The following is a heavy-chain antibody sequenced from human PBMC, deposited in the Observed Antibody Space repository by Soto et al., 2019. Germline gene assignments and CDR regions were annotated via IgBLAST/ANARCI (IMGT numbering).Heavy chain of an antibody. J-gene: IGHJ4*02. D-gene: IGHD6-13*01. CDR2: ISYDGSNK. Sequence: QVQLVESGGGVVQPGRSLRLSCAASGFTFSSYGMHWVRQAPGKGLEWVAVISYDGSNKYYADSVKGRFTISRDNSKNTLYLQMNSLRAEDTAVYYCAKVGEGNSSSWGQGTLVTVSS. CDR3: AKVGEGNSSS. CDR1: GFTFSSYG. V-gene: IGHV3-30*18.